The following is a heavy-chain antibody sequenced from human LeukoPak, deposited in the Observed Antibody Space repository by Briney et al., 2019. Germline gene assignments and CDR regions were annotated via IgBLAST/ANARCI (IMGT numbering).Heavy chain of an antibody. CDR1: GFTFSSYG. CDR2: IRYDGSNK. J-gene: IGHJ4*02. V-gene: IGHV3-30*02. D-gene: IGHD2-15*01. Sequence: GGSLRLSCAASGFTFSSYGMHWVRQAPGKGLEWVAFIRYDGSNKYYADSVKGRFTISRDNSKNTLYLQMNSLRAEDTAVYYCARDLSLYCSGGSCYSLNYWGQGTLVTVPS. CDR3: ARDLSLYCSGGSCYSLNY.